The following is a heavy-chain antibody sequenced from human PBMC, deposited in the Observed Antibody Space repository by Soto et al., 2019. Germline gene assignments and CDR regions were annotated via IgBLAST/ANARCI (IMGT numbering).Heavy chain of an antibody. J-gene: IGHJ4*02. Sequence: GASVKVSCKASGYSFTTSGITWVRQAPGQGLEWMGWIGTYNGNTNYAQKLQDRVTLTTDTSTSTAYMELRSLRSDDTAVYYCARRLYGDYDYWGQGTLVTVSS. V-gene: IGHV1-18*01. CDR2: IGTYNGNT. CDR1: GYSFTTSG. CDR3: ARRLYGDYDY. D-gene: IGHD4-17*01.